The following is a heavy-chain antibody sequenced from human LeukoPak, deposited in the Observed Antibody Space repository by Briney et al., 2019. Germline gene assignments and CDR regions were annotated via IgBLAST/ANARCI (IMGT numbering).Heavy chain of an antibody. D-gene: IGHD6-19*01. CDR2: IIPIFGTA. CDR1: GGTFSSYA. CDR3: ARGEGYYSSGWYWVLGFDY. J-gene: IGHJ4*02. Sequence: GASVKVSCKASGGTFSSYAISWVRQAPGQGLEWMGGIIPIFGTANYAQKFQGRVTITTDESTSTAYMELSSLRSEDTAVYYCARGEGYYSSGWYWVLGFDYWGQGTLVTVSS. V-gene: IGHV1-69*05.